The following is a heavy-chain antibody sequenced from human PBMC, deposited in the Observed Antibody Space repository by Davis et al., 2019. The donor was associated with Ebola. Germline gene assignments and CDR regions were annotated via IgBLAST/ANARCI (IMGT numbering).Heavy chain of an antibody. D-gene: IGHD3-3*01. CDR3: ARARITIFGVVIIHNWFDP. CDR1: GYTFTSYY. J-gene: IGHJ5*02. V-gene: IGHV1-46*01. Sequence: ASVKVSCKASGYTFTSYYMHWVRQAPGQGLEWMGIINPSGGSTSYAQKFQGRVTMTRDTSTSTVYMELSSLRSEDTAVYYCARARITIFGVVIIHNWFDPWGQGTLVTVSS. CDR2: INPSGGST.